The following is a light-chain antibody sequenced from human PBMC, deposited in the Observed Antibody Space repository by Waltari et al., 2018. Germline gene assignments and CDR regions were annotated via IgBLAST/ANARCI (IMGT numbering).Light chain of an antibody. V-gene: IGLV2-23*02. CDR1: TRDVGNYHL. J-gene: IGLJ1*01. Sequence: QSALTQPASVSGSPGQPNTISCTGTTRDVGNYHLSSWYQHHPGKAPKLLICEVIKRPSGVSSRFSGSKSGSTASLIISGLQPDDEADYYCCSYAGRGTYVFGSGTKVTVL. CDR2: EVI. CDR3: CSYAGRGTYV.